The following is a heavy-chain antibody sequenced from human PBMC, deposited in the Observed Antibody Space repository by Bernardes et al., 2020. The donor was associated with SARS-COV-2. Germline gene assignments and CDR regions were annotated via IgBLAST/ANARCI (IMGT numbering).Heavy chain of an antibody. CDR2: LTYDGSHE. Sequence: GGSLRLSCVASGFTFSSYGFHWVRQAPGKGLEWVAVLTYDGSHEFYVDSVKGRFTISRDNSKNTLYLQMNSLRIEDTAVYYCARIFGGGPLDLWGQGTMVTVSS. J-gene: IGHJ3*01. V-gene: IGHV3-30*03. CDR1: GFTFSSYG. D-gene: IGHD3-16*01. CDR3: ARIFGGGPLDL.